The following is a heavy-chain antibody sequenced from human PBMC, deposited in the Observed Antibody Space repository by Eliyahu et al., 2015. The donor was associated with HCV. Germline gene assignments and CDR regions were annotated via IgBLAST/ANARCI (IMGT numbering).Heavy chain of an antibody. CDR1: GFNFHXYD. D-gene: IGHD3-10*01. CDR2: TDWGGATT. V-gene: IGHV3-20*04. CDR3: ARDPGPIYGSGHYGMDV. J-gene: IGHJ6*02. Sequence: EVQLVESGGGVVRPGGSLRLSCAASGFNFHXYDMSWVRRAPGKGLEGVSGTDWGGATTGYADSVKGRFIISRDNAKKSLYLQMNSLRAEDTAIYYCARDPGPIYGSGHYGMDVWGQGTTVIVSS.